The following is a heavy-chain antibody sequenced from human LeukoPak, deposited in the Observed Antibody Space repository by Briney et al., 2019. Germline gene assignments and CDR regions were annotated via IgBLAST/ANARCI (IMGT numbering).Heavy chain of an antibody. V-gene: IGHV3-23*01. CDR2: ISGSGISK. J-gene: IGHJ4*02. CDR3: AKDSDYYYDSSGDPTRWNYFDY. D-gene: IGHD3-22*01. Sequence: QTGGSLRLSCAASGFTFSSYAMSWVRQAPGKGLEWVSSISGSGISKYYADSVKGRFTISRDDSKNTLYLQMSSLRAEDTALYYCAKDSDYYYDSSGDPTRWNYFDYWGQGTLVTVSS. CDR1: GFTFSSYA.